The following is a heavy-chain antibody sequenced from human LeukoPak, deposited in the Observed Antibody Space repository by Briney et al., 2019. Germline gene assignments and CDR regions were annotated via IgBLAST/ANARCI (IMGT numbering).Heavy chain of an antibody. J-gene: IGHJ5*02. Sequence: SETLSLTCAVYGGSFSGYYWSWVRQPPGKGLEWVGEINHSGSTSYNTSLKRRVTISVDTSKHQFSLKLSSETAADTAVYYCARGARSYYYGSGSYWLSWQNWFVPWGQGTLVSVSS. V-gene: IGHV4-34*01. D-gene: IGHD3-10*01. CDR1: GGSFSGYY. CDR3: ARGARSYYYGSGSYWLSWQNWFVP. CDR2: INHSGST.